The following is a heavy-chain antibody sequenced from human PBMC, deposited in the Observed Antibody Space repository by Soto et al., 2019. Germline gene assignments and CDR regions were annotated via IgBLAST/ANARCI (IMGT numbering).Heavy chain of an antibody. CDR2: INHSGST. CDR3: ARARHSGYDYGTLRRRYYYMDV. V-gene: IGHV4-34*01. CDR1: GGSFSGYY. J-gene: IGHJ6*03. Sequence: PSETLSLTCAVYGGSFSGYYWSWIRQPPGKGLEWIGEINHSGSTNYNPSLKSRVTISVDTSKNQFSLKLSSVTAADTAVYYCARARHSGYDYGTLRRRYYYMDVWGKGTTVTVSS. D-gene: IGHD5-12*01.